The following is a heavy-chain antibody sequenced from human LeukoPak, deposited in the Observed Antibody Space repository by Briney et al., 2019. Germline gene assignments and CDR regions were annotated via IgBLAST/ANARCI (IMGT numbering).Heavy chain of an antibody. CDR2: MNPDSGNT. CDR3: AVHLPGDYLDR. CDR1: GYAFNIYD. Sequence: GASVKVSSTASGYAFNIYDINWVRQATGQGLEWMGWMNPDSGNTGFAQKFQGRVTMTRNTSITTAYMELSSLRFEDTAVYYCAVHLPGDYLDRWGQGTLVTVSS. J-gene: IGHJ4*02. V-gene: IGHV1-8*01.